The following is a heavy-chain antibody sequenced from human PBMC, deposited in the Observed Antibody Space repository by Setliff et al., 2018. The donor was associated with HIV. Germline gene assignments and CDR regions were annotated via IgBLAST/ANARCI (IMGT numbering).Heavy chain of an antibody. V-gene: IGHV4-34*01. CDR3: ARGISTNAYWHGAPYNWFDP. J-gene: IGHJ5*02. D-gene: IGHD3-16*01. CDR2: INHSGST. Sequence: PSETLSLTCAVYGGSFSAYHWSWIRQTPGKGLEWLGEINHSGSTAYNLALESRVSMSIDTSKNQFSLRLKSVTAADTAIYYCARGISTNAYWHGAPYNWFDPWGQGILVTVSS. CDR1: GGSFSAYH.